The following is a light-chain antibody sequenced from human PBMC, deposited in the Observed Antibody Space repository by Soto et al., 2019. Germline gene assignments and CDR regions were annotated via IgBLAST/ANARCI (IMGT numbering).Light chain of an antibody. V-gene: IGKV3-15*01. Sequence: EIVMMQPPGTLSVSPGERATLSCRASQSVSSNLAWYQQKPGQAPRLLIYGASTKATGIPARFSGSRSGTEFTLPISSLQYEDFAVYYCQQYNNWSRTFGQGTKVEIK. CDR2: GAS. J-gene: IGKJ1*01. CDR1: QSVSSN. CDR3: QQYNNWSRT.